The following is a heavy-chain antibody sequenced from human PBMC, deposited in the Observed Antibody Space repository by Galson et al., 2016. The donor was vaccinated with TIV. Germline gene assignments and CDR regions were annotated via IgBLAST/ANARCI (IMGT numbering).Heavy chain of an antibody. CDR3: ARVRDRGGYSYGDDAFDI. J-gene: IGHJ3*02. CDR1: GFAVNSKY. CDR2: IYSDGHT. D-gene: IGHD5-18*01. V-gene: IGHV3-53*01. Sequence: SLRLSCAASGFAVNSKYMSWVRQAPGKGLAWVSLIYSDGHTYYADSVKGRFTISRDNSKNTLFLQMNTLRAEDTAVYYCARVRDRGGYSYGDDAFDIWGQGTMVTVSS.